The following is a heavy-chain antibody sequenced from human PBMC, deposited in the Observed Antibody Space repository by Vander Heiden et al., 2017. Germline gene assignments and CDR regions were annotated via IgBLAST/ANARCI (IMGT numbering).Heavy chain of an antibody. D-gene: IGHD3-10*01. CDR2: ISGSGGRT. CDR3: AKVKSTYGSGSPYYYGMDV. Sequence: EVQLLESGGGLVQPGGSLRLSCAASGFTFSSYPMSWVRQAPGKGLDWVSAISGSGGRTYYADSVKGRFTISRDNSKSTLYLQMNSLRAEDTAVYYCAKVKSTYGSGSPYYYGMDVWGQGTTVTVSS. V-gene: IGHV3-23*01. J-gene: IGHJ6*02. CDR1: GFTFSSYP.